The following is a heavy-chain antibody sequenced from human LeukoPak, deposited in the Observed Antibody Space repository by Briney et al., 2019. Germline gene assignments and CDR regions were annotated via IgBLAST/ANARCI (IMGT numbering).Heavy chain of an antibody. CDR1: GFTFSSYA. V-gene: IGHV3-30*04. CDR2: ISYDGSNK. CDR3: ARESSMIVEKYYFDY. J-gene: IGHJ4*02. D-gene: IGHD3-22*01. Sequence: PGGSLRLSCAASGFTFSSYAMHGVRQAPGKGLEGVAVISYDGSNKYYADSVKGRLTTSRDNSKNTLYLQMNSLRAEDTAVYYCARESSMIVEKYYFDYWGQGTLVTVSS.